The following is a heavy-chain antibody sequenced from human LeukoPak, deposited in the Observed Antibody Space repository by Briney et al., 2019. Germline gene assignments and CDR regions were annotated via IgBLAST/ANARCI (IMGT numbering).Heavy chain of an antibody. V-gene: IGHV3-53*01. Sequence: GGSLRLSCAASGFTVRSNYMSWVRQAPGKGLEWVSVIYSGGSTYYADSVKGRFTISRDNSKNTLYLRMNSLRAEDTAGYDRVMSTTYYYDSSGYYYSYPFDYWGQGTLVTVSS. D-gene: IGHD3-22*01. CDR2: IYSGGST. CDR1: GFTVRSNY. J-gene: IGHJ4*02. CDR3: VMSTTYYYDSSGYYYSYPFDY.